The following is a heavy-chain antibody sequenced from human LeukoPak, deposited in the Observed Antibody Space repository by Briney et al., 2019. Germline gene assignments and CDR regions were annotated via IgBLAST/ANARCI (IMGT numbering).Heavy chain of an antibody. CDR1: GFTFDDYA. CDR3: AKDMFGSSWYGNYYMDV. V-gene: IGHV3-43D*03. J-gene: IGHJ6*03. D-gene: IGHD6-13*01. Sequence: GGSLRLSCAASGFTFDDYAMHWVRQAPGKGLEWVSLISWDGGSTYYADSVKGRFTISRDNSKNSLYLQMNSLRAEDTALYYCAKDMFGSSWYGNYYMDVWGKGTTVTVSS. CDR2: ISWDGGST.